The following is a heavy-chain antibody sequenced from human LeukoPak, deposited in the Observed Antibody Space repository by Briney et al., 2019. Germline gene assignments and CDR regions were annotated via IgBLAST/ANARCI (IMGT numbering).Heavy chain of an antibody. Sequence: ASVKVSCKASGHTFTSYYMHWVRQAPGQGLEWMGIINPSGGSTSYAQKFQGRVTTTRDTSTSTVYMELSSLRSEDTAVYYCARADHSRPDYMDVWGKGTTVTISS. CDR1: GHTFTSYY. V-gene: IGHV1-46*01. CDR3: ARADHSRPDYMDV. J-gene: IGHJ6*03. CDR2: INPSGGST. D-gene: IGHD6-13*01.